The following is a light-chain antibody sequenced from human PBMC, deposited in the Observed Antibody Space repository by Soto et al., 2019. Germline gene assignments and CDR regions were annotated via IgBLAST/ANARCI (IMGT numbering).Light chain of an antibody. Sequence: SYELTQPPSVSVSPGQTARITCSGAALPKQYAYWYQQKPGQAPVLVIYKDSERPSGIPERFSGSSSGTTVTLTISGVQAEDEADYCCQSADSSGTYVLFGGGTKLTVL. J-gene: IGLJ2*01. CDR1: ALPKQY. CDR2: KDS. V-gene: IGLV3-25*03. CDR3: QSADSSGTYVL.